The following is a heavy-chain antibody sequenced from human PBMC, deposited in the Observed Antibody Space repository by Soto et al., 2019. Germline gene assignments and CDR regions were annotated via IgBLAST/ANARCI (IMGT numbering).Heavy chain of an antibody. V-gene: IGHV1-46*01. Sequence: QVQLVQSGAEVKKPGASVKVSCKASGYTFTSYYMHWVRQAPGQGLEWMGIINPSGGSTSYAQKVQGRVTMTRDTSTRTVYMELSSLRSEDTAVYYCARDHGACSGGSCPPDYYYGMDVWGQGTTVTVSS. D-gene: IGHD2-15*01. CDR1: GYTFTSYY. CDR2: INPSGGST. J-gene: IGHJ6*02. CDR3: ARDHGACSGGSCPPDYYYGMDV.